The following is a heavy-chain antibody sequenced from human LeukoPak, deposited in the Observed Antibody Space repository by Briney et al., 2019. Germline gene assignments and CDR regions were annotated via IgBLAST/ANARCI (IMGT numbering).Heavy chain of an antibody. CDR2: ISYDGSNK. J-gene: IGHJ5*02. D-gene: IGHD3-22*01. CDR1: GFTFSSYG. V-gene: IGHV3-30*18. CDR3: AKVAYDSSGLLSP. Sequence: PGGSLRLSCAASGFTFSSYGMHWVRQAPGKGLEWVAVISYDGSNKYYADSVKGRFTISRDSSKNTLYLQMNSLRAEDTAVYYCAKVAYDSSGLLSPWGQGTLVTVSS.